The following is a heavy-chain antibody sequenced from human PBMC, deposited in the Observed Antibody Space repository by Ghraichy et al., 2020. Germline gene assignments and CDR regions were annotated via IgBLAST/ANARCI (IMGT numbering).Heavy chain of an antibody. CDR2: ISAGGDST. CDR1: GFTFSTYA. Sequence: GGSLRLSCAASGFTFSTYAMIWVRQAPGKVLQWVSAISAGGDSTYYADSVKGRFTISRDNSRNTLSLQRNSLRAEDTAEYFCANRGLFGDYEDYWGQGTLVTVSS. CDR3: ANRGLFGDYEDY. J-gene: IGHJ4*02. D-gene: IGHD4-17*01. V-gene: IGHV3-23*01.